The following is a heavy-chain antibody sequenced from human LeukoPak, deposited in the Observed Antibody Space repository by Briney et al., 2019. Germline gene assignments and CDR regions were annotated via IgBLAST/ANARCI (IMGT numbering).Heavy chain of an antibody. CDR3: AGSGFDY. Sequence: SETLSLTCAVYGGSFSGFYWSWIRQPPGKGLEWIGSIYYSGSTYYNPSLKSRVTISVDTSKNQFSLKLSSVTAADTAVYYCAGSGFDYWGQGTLVTVSS. CDR1: GGSFSGFY. D-gene: IGHD2-15*01. V-gene: IGHV4-34*01. J-gene: IGHJ4*02. CDR2: IYYSGST.